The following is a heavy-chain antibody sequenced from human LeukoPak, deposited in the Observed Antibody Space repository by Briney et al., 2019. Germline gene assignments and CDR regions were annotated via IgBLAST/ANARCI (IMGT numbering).Heavy chain of an antibody. J-gene: IGHJ4*02. Sequence: SETLSLTRAVYGGSFSGYYWSWIRQPPGKGLEWIGEINHSGSTNYNPSPKSRVTISVDTSKNQFSLKLSSVTAADTAVYYCARSHPGIAAAGIDYWGQGTLVTVSS. D-gene: IGHD6-13*01. CDR3: ARSHPGIAAAGIDY. CDR2: INHSGST. CDR1: GGSFSGYY. V-gene: IGHV4-34*01.